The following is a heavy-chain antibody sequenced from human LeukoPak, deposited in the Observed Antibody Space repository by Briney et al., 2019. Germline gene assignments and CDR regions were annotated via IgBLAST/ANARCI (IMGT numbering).Heavy chain of an antibody. V-gene: IGHV3-23*01. CDR1: GFTFSSYA. J-gene: IGHJ5*02. D-gene: IGHD3-10*01. CDR2: ISGSGGST. CDR3: ARDIRNYYDSGAYGWFDP. Sequence: GGSLRLSCAASGFTFSSYAMSWVRQAPGKGLEWVSGISGSGGSTDYADSLKGRFTISRDNSKNTVYLQMNSLRAEDTATYYCARDIRNYYDSGAYGWFDPWGQGTLVPVSS.